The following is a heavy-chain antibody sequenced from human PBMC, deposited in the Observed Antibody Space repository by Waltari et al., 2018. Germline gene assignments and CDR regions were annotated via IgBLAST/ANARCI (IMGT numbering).Heavy chain of an antibody. CDR2: MSGSGAVT. CDR1: GFTLTNYA. V-gene: IGHV3-23*01. D-gene: IGHD3-10*01. Sequence: EVQLLVSGGGLVKLGGSLSLDCAASGFTLTNYALSWVRQAPGKGLECVSAMSGSGAVTYYADSVKGRFTISRDSSKNTLYLQMNSLRAEDTAVYDCMARGDPRGQGTLVTVSS. CDR3: MARGDP. J-gene: IGHJ5*02.